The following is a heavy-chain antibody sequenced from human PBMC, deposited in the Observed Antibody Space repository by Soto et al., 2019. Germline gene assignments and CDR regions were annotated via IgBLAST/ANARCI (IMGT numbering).Heavy chain of an antibody. Sequence: QVQLVQSGAAVKKPGSSVKVSCKASGGTFSSYTLSWVRQAPGQGLEWMGRIIPILGIANYAQKFQGRVTITADKSTSTAYMELSSLRSEDTAVYYCARGYCSSTSCSPNAFDIWGQGTMVTVSS. D-gene: IGHD2-2*01. V-gene: IGHV1-69*02. CDR2: IIPILGIA. J-gene: IGHJ3*02. CDR1: GGTFSSYT. CDR3: ARGYCSSTSCSPNAFDI.